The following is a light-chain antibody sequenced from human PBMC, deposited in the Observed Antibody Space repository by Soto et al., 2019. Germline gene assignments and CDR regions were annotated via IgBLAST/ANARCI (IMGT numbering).Light chain of an antibody. CDR1: SSDIGSYNL. CDR2: EVT. V-gene: IGLV2-23*02. J-gene: IGLJ3*02. CDR3: CSYAGGRTFVV. Sequence: QSALSQPASVSGSPGQSVTISCTGTSSDIGSYNLVSWYHHRPGQAPKLVIYEVTRRPSVDSNRFSGSKSGNTASLTIAGLQPDDDGDYSCCSYAGGRTFVVFGGGTKLTVL.